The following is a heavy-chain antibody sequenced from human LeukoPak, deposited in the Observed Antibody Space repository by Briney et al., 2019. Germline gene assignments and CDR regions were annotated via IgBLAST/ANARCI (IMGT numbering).Heavy chain of an antibody. CDR1: GFTFSSYS. D-gene: IGHD5-12*01. V-gene: IGHV3-21*01. Sequence: GGSLRLSCAASGFTFSSYSMNWVRQAPGKGLEWVSSIGSSSSYIYYADSVKGRFTISRDNAKNSLYLQMNSLRAEDTAVYYCARGGYSGYDFDYWGQGTLVTVSS. CDR3: ARGGYSGYDFDY. CDR2: IGSSSSYI. J-gene: IGHJ4*02.